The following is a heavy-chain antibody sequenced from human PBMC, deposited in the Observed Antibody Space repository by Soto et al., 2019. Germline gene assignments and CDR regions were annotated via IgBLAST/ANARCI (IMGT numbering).Heavy chain of an antibody. CDR1: GGTFSSYA. V-gene: IGHV1-69*06. CDR2: IIPIFGTA. J-gene: IGHJ6*02. Sequence: EASVKVSCKASGGTFSSYAISWVRQAPGRGLEWMGGIIPIFGTANYAQKFQGRVTITADKSTSTAYMELSSLRSEDTAVYYCAVTYYDFWSGYSTSLDYYYGMDVWGQGTTVTVSS. D-gene: IGHD3-3*01. CDR3: AVTYYDFWSGYSTSLDYYYGMDV.